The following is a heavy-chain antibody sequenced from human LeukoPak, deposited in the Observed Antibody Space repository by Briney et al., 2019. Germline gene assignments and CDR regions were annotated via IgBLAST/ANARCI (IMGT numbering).Heavy chain of an antibody. Sequence: SENLSLTCTVSGGSISSGGYYWSWIRQHPGRGLEWIGYIYYSGSTYYNPSLKSRVTISVDTSKNQFSLKLSSVTAADTAVYYCARGRGVVPAAIASYGMDVWGKGTTVTVSS. CDR3: ARGRGVVPAAIASYGMDV. J-gene: IGHJ6*04. CDR2: IYYSGST. CDR1: GGSISSGGYY. V-gene: IGHV4-31*03. D-gene: IGHD2-2*01.